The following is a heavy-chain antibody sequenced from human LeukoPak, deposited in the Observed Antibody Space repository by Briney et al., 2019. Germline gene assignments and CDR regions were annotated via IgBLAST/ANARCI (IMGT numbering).Heavy chain of an antibody. V-gene: IGHV3-11*01. J-gene: IGHJ5*02. D-gene: IGHD1-26*01. CDR1: GYSISSGYY. CDR3: ARAPKFRLVGVPKGPFDP. Sequence: LSLTCTVSGYSISSGYYWGWIRQPPGKGLEWVSYISNSGSTIYYADSVKGRFFISRDNAKNSLYLQMNSLRAEDTAVYYCARAPKFRLVGVPKGPFDPWGQGTLVTVSS. CDR2: ISNSGSTI.